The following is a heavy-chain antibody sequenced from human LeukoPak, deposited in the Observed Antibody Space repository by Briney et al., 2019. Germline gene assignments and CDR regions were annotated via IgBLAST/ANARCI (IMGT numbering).Heavy chain of an antibody. V-gene: IGHV3-23*01. J-gene: IGHJ4*02. CDR3: TTHRDGHNPLDY. CDR1: GFAFYYYA. CDR2: ISGSGGTST. D-gene: IGHD5-24*01. Sequence: GGSLRLSCGASGFAFYYYAMIWVRQAPGRGLEWVSGISGSGGTSTYYTDSVQGRFTISRDNFKNTLYLQMNSLRAEDTGVYYCTTHRDGHNPLDYWGQGTLVTVSS.